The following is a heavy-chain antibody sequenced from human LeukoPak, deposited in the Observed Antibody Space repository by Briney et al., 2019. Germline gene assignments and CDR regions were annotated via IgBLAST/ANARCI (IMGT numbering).Heavy chain of an antibody. Sequence: ASVKVSCKASGYTFTGYYMHWVRQAPGQGLEWMGWINPNSGGTNYAQKFRGRVTMTRDTSISTAYMELSRLRSDDTAVYYCARALTSSSWYRYWGQGTLVTVSS. D-gene: IGHD6-13*01. CDR1: GYTFTGYY. V-gene: IGHV1-2*02. CDR2: INPNSGGT. CDR3: ARALTSSSWYRY. J-gene: IGHJ4*02.